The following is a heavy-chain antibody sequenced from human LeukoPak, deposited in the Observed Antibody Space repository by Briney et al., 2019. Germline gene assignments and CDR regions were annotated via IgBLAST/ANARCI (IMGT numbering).Heavy chain of an antibody. D-gene: IGHD4-23*01. CDR2: IYYSGST. J-gene: IGHJ4*02. Sequence: PSETLSLTCAVYGGSFSGYYWSWIRQPPGKGLEWIGYIYYSGSTYYNPSLKSRVTISVDTSKNQFSLKLSSVTAADTAVYYCARDLLNEGNHLDYWGQGTLVTVSS. CDR3: ARDLLNEGNHLDY. V-gene: IGHV4-30-4*01. CDR1: GGSFSGYY.